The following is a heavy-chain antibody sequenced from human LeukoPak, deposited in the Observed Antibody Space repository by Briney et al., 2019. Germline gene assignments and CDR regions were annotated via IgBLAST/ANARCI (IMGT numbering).Heavy chain of an antibody. CDR1: GFTFSSYE. CDR2: ISSSGSTI. D-gene: IGHD2-21*01. CDR3: ARDMWRSYYFDY. V-gene: IGHV3-48*03. J-gene: IGHJ4*02. Sequence: QAGGSLRLSCAASGFTFSSYEMNWVRRAPGKGLEWVSYISSSGSTIYYADSVKGRFTISRDNAKNSLYLQMNSLRAEDTAVYYCARDMWRSYYFDYWGQGTLVTVSP.